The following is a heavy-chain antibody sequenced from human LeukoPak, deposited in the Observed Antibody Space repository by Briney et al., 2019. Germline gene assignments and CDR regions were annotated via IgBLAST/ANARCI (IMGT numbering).Heavy chain of an antibody. CDR1: GFTFSSYW. D-gene: IGHD4-23*01. CDR2: INSDGSST. CDR3: ARVVTLDY. J-gene: IGHJ4*02. V-gene: IGHV3-74*01. Sequence: GGSLRLSCAASGFTFSSYWMHWVRQAPGKGLVWVSRINSDGSSTNYAYSVKGRFTISRDNTKNTLYLQMNQLRAETAAVYYCARVVTLDYWGQGTLVTVSS.